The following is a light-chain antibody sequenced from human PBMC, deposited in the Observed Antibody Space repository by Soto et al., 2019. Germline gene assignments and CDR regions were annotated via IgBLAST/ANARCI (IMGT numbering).Light chain of an antibody. Sequence: QSVLTQPPSASGTPGQKVFISCSGSSSNIGGTNYAYWYQQLPGAAPKLLMHSNNLRPSGVPERISGSKFGTAASLAISGLRSEDEAVYYCQSYDRSLSGVVFGGGTKLTVL. CDR1: SSNIGGTNY. J-gene: IGLJ2*01. CDR3: QSYDRSLSGVV. CDR2: SNN. V-gene: IGLV1-47*02.